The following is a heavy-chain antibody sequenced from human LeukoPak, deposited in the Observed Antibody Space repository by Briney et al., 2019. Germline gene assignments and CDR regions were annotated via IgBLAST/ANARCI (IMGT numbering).Heavy chain of an antibody. D-gene: IGHD3-3*01. CDR1: GFTFSSYA. V-gene: IGHV3-23*01. J-gene: IGHJ4*02. CDR3: AKDSRITIFGVVIRFDY. Sequence: PGGSLRLSCAASGFTFSSYAMSWVRQAPGKGLEWVSAISGSGGSTYYADSVKGRFTISRDNSKNTLYLQMNSLRAEDTAVYYCAKDSRITIFGVVIRFDYWGQGTLVTVSS. CDR2: ISGSGGST.